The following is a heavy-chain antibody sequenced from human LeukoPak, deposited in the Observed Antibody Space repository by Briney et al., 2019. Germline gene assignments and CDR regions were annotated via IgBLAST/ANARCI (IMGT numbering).Heavy chain of an antibody. CDR1: GFTFSSYA. J-gene: IGHJ4*02. CDR2: ISGGGGST. CDR3: ARDIEAAGLFLDY. Sequence: GGSLRLSCAASGFTFSSYAMSWVRQAPGEGLEWVSAISGGGGSTYYADSVRGRFTISRDNSKNTLYLQMNSLRAEDTAVYYCARDIEAAGLFLDYWGQGTLVTVSS. V-gene: IGHV3-23*01. D-gene: IGHD6-13*01.